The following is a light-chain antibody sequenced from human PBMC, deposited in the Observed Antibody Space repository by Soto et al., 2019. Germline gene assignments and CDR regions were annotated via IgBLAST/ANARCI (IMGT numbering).Light chain of an antibody. CDR1: SSDVGGYNY. CDR2: EVT. J-gene: IGLJ3*02. Sequence: QSALTKPASVSGSPGQSITISCTGTSSDVGGYNYVSWYQQHPGKAPKLMIYEVTNRPSGVSHRFSGSKSGNSASLTISGLQAEDEADYYCCSYRSGTTWVFGGGTKVTVL. V-gene: IGLV2-14*01. CDR3: CSYRSGTTWV.